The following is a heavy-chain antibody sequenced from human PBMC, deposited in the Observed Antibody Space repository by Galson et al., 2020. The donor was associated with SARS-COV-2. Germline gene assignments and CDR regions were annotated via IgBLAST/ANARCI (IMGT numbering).Heavy chain of an antibody. V-gene: IGHV4-59*01. J-gene: IGHJ6*02. CDR3: ARFFRGLDV. D-gene: IGHD3-10*01. CDR2: IYYSGST. CDR1: GGSISPSY. Sequence: ASETLSLTCTVSGGSISPSYWSWIRQPPGKGLEWIAHIYYSGSTNYNPSLKSRATISVDRSKNQFSLKLRSMTAADTAVYYCARFFRGLDVWGQGTTVTVSS.